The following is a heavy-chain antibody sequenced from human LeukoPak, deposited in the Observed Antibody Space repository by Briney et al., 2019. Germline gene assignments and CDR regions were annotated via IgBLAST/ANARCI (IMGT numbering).Heavy chain of an antibody. CDR3: ARVLGYDFWSGLQSYGMDV. J-gene: IGHJ6*02. D-gene: IGHD3-3*01. CDR2: INPSGGST. Sequence: GASVKVSCKASGYTFTSYYMHWVRQAPGQGLEWMGIINPSGGSTSYAQKFQGRVTMTTDTSTSTAYMELRSLRSDDTAVYYCARVLGYDFWSGLQSYGMDVWGQGTTVTVSS. V-gene: IGHV1-46*01. CDR1: GYTFTSYY.